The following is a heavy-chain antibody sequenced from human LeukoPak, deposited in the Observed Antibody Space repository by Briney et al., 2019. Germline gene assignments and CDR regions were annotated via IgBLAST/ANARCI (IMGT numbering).Heavy chain of an antibody. CDR3: ARHPIAAAGTFDY. D-gene: IGHD6-13*01. J-gene: IGHJ4*02. V-gene: IGHV4-39*01. Sequence: SETLSLTCTVSGGSISSSSYYWGWIRQPPGKGLEWIGSIYYSGSTYYNPSLKSRVTISVDTSKNQFSLKLSSVTAADTAVHYCARHPIAAAGTFDYWGQGTLVTVSS. CDR1: GGSISSSSYY. CDR2: IYYSGST.